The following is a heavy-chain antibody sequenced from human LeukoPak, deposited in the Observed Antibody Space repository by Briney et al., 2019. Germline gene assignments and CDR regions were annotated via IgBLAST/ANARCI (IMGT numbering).Heavy chain of an antibody. J-gene: IGHJ4*02. D-gene: IGHD5-24*01. CDR2: IKPDGSEK. CDR3: ARRGYTFDY. CDR1: EFIFSNYW. Sequence: GGSLRLSCAASEFIFSNYWMSWVRQAPGKGLEWVANIKPDGSEKNHVDSVRGRFTISRDNAKSSVFLQMNSLRAEDTAVYYCARRGYTFDYWGLGTLATVSS. V-gene: IGHV3-7*01.